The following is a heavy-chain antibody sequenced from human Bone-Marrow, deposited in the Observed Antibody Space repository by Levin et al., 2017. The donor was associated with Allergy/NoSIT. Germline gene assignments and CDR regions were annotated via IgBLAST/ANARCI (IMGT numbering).Heavy chain of an antibody. J-gene: IGHJ4*02. CDR2: ISYDGSNK. Sequence: AGGSLRLSCAASGFTFSSYAMHWVRQAPGKGLEWVAVISYDGSNKYYADSVKGRFTISRDNSKNTLYLQMNSLRAEDTAVYYCARDAGRSGYELFDYWGQGTLVTVSS. CDR1: GFTFSSYA. D-gene: IGHD5-12*01. CDR3: ARDAGRSGYELFDY. V-gene: IGHV3-30*04.